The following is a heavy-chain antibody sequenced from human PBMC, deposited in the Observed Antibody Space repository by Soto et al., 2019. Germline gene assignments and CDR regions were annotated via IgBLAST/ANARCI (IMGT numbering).Heavy chain of an antibody. CDR1: GFTFSIYN. CDR2: ITGSGDYT. CDR3: ARRITSSFDY. Sequence: EVQLLESGGGLVQPGGSLRLSCVASGFTFSIYNMNWVRQAPGKGLEWVSVITGSGDYTNYADSVKGRFTISRDNSMITLYLQMNSLRAEDTAVYFCARRITSSFDYWGQGTLVTVSS. D-gene: IGHD1-20*01. J-gene: IGHJ4*02. V-gene: IGHV3-23*01.